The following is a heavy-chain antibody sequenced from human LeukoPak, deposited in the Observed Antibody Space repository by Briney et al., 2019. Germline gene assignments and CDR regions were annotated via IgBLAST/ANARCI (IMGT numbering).Heavy chain of an antibody. CDR1: GFTFSSYW. Sequence: VGSLRLSCEASGFTFSSYWMSWVRQAPGKGLEWVANIGDDGGEIYYVGSVKGRFTISRDNAKSSLFLQMNSLRAEDAAVYYCARDKSRGSYYGSIFDSWGQGTLVTVSS. CDR3: ARDKSRGSYYGSIFDS. D-gene: IGHD1-26*01. J-gene: IGHJ4*02. V-gene: IGHV3-7*01. CDR2: IGDDGGEI.